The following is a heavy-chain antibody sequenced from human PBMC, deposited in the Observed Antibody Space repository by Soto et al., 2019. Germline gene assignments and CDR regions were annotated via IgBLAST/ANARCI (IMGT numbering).Heavy chain of an antibody. CDR3: TREWGLIVVVPAATDDAFDI. V-gene: IGHV3-49*03. Sequence: EVQLVESGGGLVQPGRSLRLSCTASGFTFGDYAMSWFRQAPGKGLEWVGFIRSKAYGGTTEYAASVKGRFTISRDDCKSIAYLQMNSLKTEDTAVYYCTREWGLIVVVPAATDDAFDIWGQGTMVTVSS. D-gene: IGHD2-2*01. CDR2: IRSKAYGGTT. CDR1: GFTFGDYA. J-gene: IGHJ3*02.